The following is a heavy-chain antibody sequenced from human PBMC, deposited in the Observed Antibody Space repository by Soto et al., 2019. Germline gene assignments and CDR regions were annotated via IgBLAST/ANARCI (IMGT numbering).Heavy chain of an antibody. Sequence: PGGSLRLSCAASGFTFSSYEMNWVRQAPGKGLEWVSYISSSGSTIYYADSVKGRFTISRDNAKNALYLQMNSLRAEDTAVYYCARDLAGPFYGMDVWGQGTTVTVSS. CDR3: ARDLAGPFYGMDV. V-gene: IGHV3-48*03. CDR2: ISSSGSTI. J-gene: IGHJ6*02. CDR1: GFTFSSYE. D-gene: IGHD6-25*01.